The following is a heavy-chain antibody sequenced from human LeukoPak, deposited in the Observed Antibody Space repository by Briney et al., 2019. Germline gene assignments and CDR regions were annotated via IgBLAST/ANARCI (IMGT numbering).Heavy chain of an antibody. J-gene: IGHJ5*02. CDR2: IYYSGST. Sequence: ASETLSLTCAVYGGSFSGYYWSWIRQPPGKGLEWIGYIYYSGSTNYNPSLKSRVTISVDTSKNQFSLKLSSVTAADTAVYYCARFGGVEQPRFDPWGQGTLVTVPS. CDR1: GGSFSGYY. V-gene: IGHV4-59*01. D-gene: IGHD3-10*01. CDR3: ARFGGVEQPRFDP.